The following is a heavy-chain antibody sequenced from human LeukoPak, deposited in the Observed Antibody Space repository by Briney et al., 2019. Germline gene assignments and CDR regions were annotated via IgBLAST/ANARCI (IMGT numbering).Heavy chain of an antibody. CDR3: ARGRRVGAIDY. J-gene: IGHJ4*02. D-gene: IGHD1-26*01. V-gene: IGHV4-34*01. CDR2: INHSGST. Sequence: SETLSLTYTVSGGSISSYYWSWIRQPPGKGLEWIGEINHSGSTNYNPSLKSRVTISVDTSKNQFSLKLSSVTAADTAVYYCARGRRVGAIDYWGQGTLVTVSS. CDR1: GGSISSYY.